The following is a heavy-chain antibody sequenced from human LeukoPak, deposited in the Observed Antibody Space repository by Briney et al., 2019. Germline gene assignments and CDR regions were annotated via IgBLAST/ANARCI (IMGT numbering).Heavy chain of an antibody. D-gene: IGHD3-10*01. CDR2: ISGSGGST. Sequence: PGGSLRLSCAASGFTFSSYGMSWVRQAPGKGLEWVSAISGSGGSTYYADSVKGRFTISRDNSKNTLYLQMNSLRAEDTAVYYCAILLLWFGEQLNGWGQGTLVTVSS. CDR1: GFTFSSYG. V-gene: IGHV3-23*01. CDR3: AILLLWFGEQLNG. J-gene: IGHJ4*02.